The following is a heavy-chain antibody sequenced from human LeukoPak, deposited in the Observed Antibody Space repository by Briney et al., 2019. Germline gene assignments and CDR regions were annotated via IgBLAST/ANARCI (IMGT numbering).Heavy chain of an antibody. CDR2: INPNSGGT. Sequence: ASAKVSCKASGYTFTGYYIHWVRQAPGQGLEWMGWINPNSGGTNYAQKFQGRVTMTRDTSISTAYMELSRLRSDDTAVYYCARGATSSMIVVVILDYWGQGTLVTVSS. CDR3: ARGATSSMIVVVILDY. V-gene: IGHV1-2*02. D-gene: IGHD3-22*01. J-gene: IGHJ4*02. CDR1: GYTFTGYY.